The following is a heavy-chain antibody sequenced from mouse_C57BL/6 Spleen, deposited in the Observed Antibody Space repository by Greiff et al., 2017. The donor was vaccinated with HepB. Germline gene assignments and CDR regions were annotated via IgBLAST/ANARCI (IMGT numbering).Heavy chain of an antibody. Sequence: QVQLQQSGPELVKPGASVKISCKASGYAFSSSWMNWVKQRPGKGLEWIGRIYPGDGDTNYNGKFKGKATLTADKSSSTAYMQLSSLTSEDSAVYFCARDQRTNFDYWGQGTTLTVSS. CDR3: ARDQRTNFDY. CDR1: GYAFSSSW. CDR2: IYPGDGDT. V-gene: IGHV1-82*01. D-gene: IGHD2-13*01. J-gene: IGHJ2*01.